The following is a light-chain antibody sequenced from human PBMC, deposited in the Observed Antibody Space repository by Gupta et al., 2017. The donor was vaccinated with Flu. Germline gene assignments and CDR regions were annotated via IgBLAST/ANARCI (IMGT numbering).Light chain of an antibody. V-gene: IGLV1-47*01. J-gene: IGLJ3*02. CDR2: RNN. CDR3: AAWDDSLSGPPWV. Sequence: QSVLTQPPSASGTPGQRVTISCSGSSSNIGSNYVYWYQQLPGTAPKLLIYRNNQRPSGVPDRFSGSKSGTSASLAISGLRSEDEADYCCAAWDDSLSGPPWVFGGGTMLTVL. CDR1: SSNIGSNY.